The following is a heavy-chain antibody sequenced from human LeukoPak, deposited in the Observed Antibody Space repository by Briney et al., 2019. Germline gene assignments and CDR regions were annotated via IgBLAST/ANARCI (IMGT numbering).Heavy chain of an antibody. Sequence: SETLSLTCAVYGGSFSGYYWSWIRQPPGKGLEWIGYIYYSGSTNYNPSLKSRVTISVDTSKNQFSLKLSSVTAADTAVYYCATEVYWGQGILVTVSS. CDR1: GGSFSGYY. V-gene: IGHV4-59*01. D-gene: IGHD2-8*01. CDR3: ATEVY. CDR2: IYYSGST. J-gene: IGHJ4*02.